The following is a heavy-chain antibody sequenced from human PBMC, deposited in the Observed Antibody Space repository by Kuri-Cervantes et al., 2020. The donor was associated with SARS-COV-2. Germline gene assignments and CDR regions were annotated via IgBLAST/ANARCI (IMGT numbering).Heavy chain of an antibody. Sequence: GGSLRLSCGASGFIFSDYAIDWVRQAPGKGLEWVAIISYDGRNTKFADSVKGRFTISRDNSKNVVYLQMNSLGIEDTAEYFCARESYVSLDLWGQGALVTVSS. D-gene: IGHD3-10*01. CDR1: GFIFSDYA. CDR2: ISYDGRNT. J-gene: IGHJ4*02. CDR3: ARESYVSLDL. V-gene: IGHV3-30*14.